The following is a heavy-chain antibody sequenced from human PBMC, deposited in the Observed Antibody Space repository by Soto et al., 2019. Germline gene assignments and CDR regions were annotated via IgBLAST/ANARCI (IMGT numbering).Heavy chain of an antibody. CDR3: ARQTTVTSALDYYGMDV. D-gene: IGHD4-17*01. V-gene: IGHV4-31*03. CDR2: IYYSGST. Sequence: QVQLQESGPGLVKPSQTLSLTCTVSGGSISSGGYYWSWIRQHPGKGLEWIGYIYYSGSTYYNPSLKSRVTISVDTSKNQFSLKLSSVTAADTAVYYCARQTTVTSALDYYGMDVWGQGTMVTVSS. J-gene: IGHJ6*02. CDR1: GGSISSGGYY.